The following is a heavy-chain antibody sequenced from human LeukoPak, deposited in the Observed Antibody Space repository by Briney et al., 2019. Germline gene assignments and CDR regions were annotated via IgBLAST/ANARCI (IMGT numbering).Heavy chain of an antibody. J-gene: IGHJ4*02. CDR3: ARTNYDILTGPSSLFDY. V-gene: IGHV3-7*01. CDR2: IKQDGSEK. D-gene: IGHD3-9*01. Sequence: GGSLRLSCAASGFTFSSYWMSWVRQDPGKGLEWVANIKQDGSEKYYVDSVKGRFTISRDNAKNSLYLQMNSLRAEDTAVYYCARTNYDILTGPSSLFDYWGQGTLVTVSS. CDR1: GFTFSSYW.